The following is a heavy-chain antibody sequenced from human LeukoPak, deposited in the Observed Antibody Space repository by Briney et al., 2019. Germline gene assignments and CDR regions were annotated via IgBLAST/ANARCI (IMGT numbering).Heavy chain of an antibody. CDR3: ANTYSSSWYPWFDP. Sequence: GGSLRLSCAASGFTFSSYGMHWVRQAPGKGLEWMAVISYDGSNKYYADSVKGRFTISRDNSKNTLYLQMNSLRAEDTAVYYCANTYSSSWYPWFDPWGQGTLVTVSS. CDR2: ISYDGSNK. V-gene: IGHV3-30*18. J-gene: IGHJ5*02. D-gene: IGHD6-13*01. CDR1: GFTFSSYG.